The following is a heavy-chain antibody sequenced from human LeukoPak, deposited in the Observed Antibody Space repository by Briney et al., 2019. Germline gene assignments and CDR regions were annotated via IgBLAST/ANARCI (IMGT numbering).Heavy chain of an antibody. J-gene: IGHJ3*02. CDR1: GFTFSSYA. Sequence: GGSLRLSCAASGFTFSSYAMHWVRQAPGKGLEWVANIKQDGSEKHYADSVKGRFTISRDNAKNSLYLQMNSLRAEDTAVYYCASDPPWRSDAFDIWGQGTMVTVSS. CDR2: IKQDGSEK. CDR3: ASDPPWRSDAFDI. V-gene: IGHV3-7*03.